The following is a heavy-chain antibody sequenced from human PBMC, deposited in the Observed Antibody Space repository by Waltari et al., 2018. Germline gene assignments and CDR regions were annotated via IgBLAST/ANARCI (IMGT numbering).Heavy chain of an antibody. CDR3: ARDYCDRTNCHGMDV. D-gene: IGHD3-22*01. CDR2: ISYNERNI. J-gene: IGHJ6*02. V-gene: IGHV3-30*04. Sequence: QVQLVESGGGVVQPGRSLRLSCAASEFTFRSYPMHWVRQAPGKGLEWVAVISYNERNIYYVDSVKGRFIISRDNSRKMLYLQMNSLRTEDTAVYYCARDYCDRTNCHGMDVWGQGTTVTVSS. CDR1: EFTFRSYP.